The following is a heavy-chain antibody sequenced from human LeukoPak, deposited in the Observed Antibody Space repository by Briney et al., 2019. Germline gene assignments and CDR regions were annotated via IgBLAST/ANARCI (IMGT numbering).Heavy chain of an antibody. D-gene: IGHD4-17*01. Sequence: GGSLRLSCAASGFTFSSYAKHWVRQAPGKGLEWVAVISYDGSNKYYADSVKGRFTISRDNSKNTLYLQMNSLRAEDTAVYYCARATTTVTTLFIYWGQGTLVTVSS. V-gene: IGHV3-30-3*01. CDR1: GFTFSSYA. J-gene: IGHJ4*02. CDR3: ARATTTVTTLFIY. CDR2: ISYDGSNK.